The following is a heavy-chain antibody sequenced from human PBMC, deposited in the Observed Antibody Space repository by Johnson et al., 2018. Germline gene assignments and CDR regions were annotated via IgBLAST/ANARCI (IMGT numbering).Heavy chain of an antibody. V-gene: IGHV3-64*04. CDR3: AKLVVVAAYYYYYMDV. J-gene: IGHJ6*03. Sequence: QLVQSGEGLVQPGGSLRLSCAASGFTFSSYAMHWVRQAPGMGLEYVSAISSNGGSTYYADSVKGRFTISRDNSKNTLYLQMNSLRAEDTAVYYCAKLVVVAAYYYYYMDVWGKGTTVTVSS. D-gene: IGHD2-15*01. CDR1: GFTFSSYA. CDR2: ISSNGGST.